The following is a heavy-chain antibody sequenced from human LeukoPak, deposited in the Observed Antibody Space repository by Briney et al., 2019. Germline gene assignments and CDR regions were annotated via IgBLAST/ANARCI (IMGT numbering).Heavy chain of an antibody. CDR1: GFTFSSYA. J-gene: IGHJ4*02. Sequence: GGSLRLSCAASGFTFSSYAMHWVRQAPGKGLEYVSAISSNGGSTYYANSVKGRLTISRDNSKNTLYLQMGSLRAEDMAVYYCASSHNWNLYPSPHWGQGTLVTVSS. V-gene: IGHV3-64*01. CDR2: ISSNGGST. D-gene: IGHD1-20*01. CDR3: ASSHNWNLYPSPH.